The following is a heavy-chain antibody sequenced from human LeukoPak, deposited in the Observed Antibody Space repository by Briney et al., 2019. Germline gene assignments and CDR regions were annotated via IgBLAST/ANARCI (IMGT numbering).Heavy chain of an antibody. CDR1: GFTFSSYG. V-gene: IGHV3-30*03. CDR2: ISYDGSNK. J-gene: IGHJ4*02. CDR3: ARRRAAMVYLEYYFDY. Sequence: PGGSLRLSCAASGFTFSSYGMHWVRQAPGKGLEWVAVISYDGSNKYYADSVKGRFTISRDNSKNTLYLQMNSLRAEDTAVYYCARRRAAMVYLEYYFDYWGQGTLVTVSS. D-gene: IGHD5-18*01.